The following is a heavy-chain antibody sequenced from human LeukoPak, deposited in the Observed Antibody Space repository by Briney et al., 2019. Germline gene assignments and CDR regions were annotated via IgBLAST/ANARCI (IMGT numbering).Heavy chain of an antibody. CDR1: GYTFTSYD. CDR2: MNPNSGNT. Sequence: ASVKVSCKASGYTFTSYDINWVRQATGQGLEWMGWMNPNSGNTGYAQKFQGRVTMTRNTSISTAYMELSSLRSEDTAVYYCARNDAPSGYYYYYYMDVWGKGTTVTVSS. D-gene: IGHD1-1*01. J-gene: IGHJ6*03. V-gene: IGHV1-8*01. CDR3: ARNDAPSGYYYYYYMDV.